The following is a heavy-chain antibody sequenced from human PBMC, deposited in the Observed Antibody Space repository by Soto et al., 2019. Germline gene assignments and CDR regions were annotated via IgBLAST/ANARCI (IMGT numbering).Heavy chain of an antibody. V-gene: IGHV3-48*01. D-gene: IGHD6-19*01. J-gene: IGHJ4*02. CDR1: GFTFNTYG. Sequence: ESGGGLVRPGGSLRLSCAASGFTFNTYGMDWVRQAPGKGLEWLSYISSSGSALFYADSVQGRFTISRDNAKNSLYLQMNSLRAEDTAVYYCAREVAVAGYDYWGQGTLVTVSS. CDR2: ISSSGSAL. CDR3: AREVAVAGYDY.